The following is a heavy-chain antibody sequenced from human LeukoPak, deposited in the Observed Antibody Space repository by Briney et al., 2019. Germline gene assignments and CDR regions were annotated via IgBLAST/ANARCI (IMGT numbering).Heavy chain of an antibody. CDR3: ARLPPRAYYDFWRLYYFDY. D-gene: IGHD3-3*01. J-gene: IGHJ4*02. Sequence: GGSLRLSCAASGFTFSDYYMSWIRQAPGKGLEWVSYISSSGSTIYYADSVKGRYTISRDNAKNSLYLQMNSLRAEDTAVYYCARLPPRAYYDFWRLYYFDYWGQGTLVTVSS. CDR2: ISSSGSTI. CDR1: GFTFSDYY. V-gene: IGHV3-11*04.